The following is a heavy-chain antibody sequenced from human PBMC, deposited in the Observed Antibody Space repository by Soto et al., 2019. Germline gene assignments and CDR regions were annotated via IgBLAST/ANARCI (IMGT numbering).Heavy chain of an antibody. J-gene: IGHJ4*02. CDR3: ARVAPSIAVAGTLDY. CDR1: GFTFSSYG. V-gene: IGHV3-33*01. Sequence: GGSLRLSCAASGFTFSSYGMHWVRQAPGKGLEWVAVIWYDGSNKYYADSVKGRFTISRDNSKNTLYLQMNSLRAEDTAVYYCARVAPSIAVAGTLDYWGQGTLVTVSS. D-gene: IGHD6-19*01. CDR2: IWYDGSNK.